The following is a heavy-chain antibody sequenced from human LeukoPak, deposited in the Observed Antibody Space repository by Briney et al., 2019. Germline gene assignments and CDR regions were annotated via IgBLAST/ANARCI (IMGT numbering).Heavy chain of an antibody. CDR3: AKLGCSSTRCYINY. Sequence: GGTLRLSCAASGFSFSTYGMRWVRHAPAKGLEWVVVISFDGSDQYYADSVKVRFTVSRDNSKNTLYLQMNSLRAEDTAVYYCAKLGCSSTRCYINYWGQGTLVTVSS. J-gene: IGHJ4*02. D-gene: IGHD2-2*01. V-gene: IGHV3-30*18. CDR1: GFSFSTYG. CDR2: ISFDGSDQ.